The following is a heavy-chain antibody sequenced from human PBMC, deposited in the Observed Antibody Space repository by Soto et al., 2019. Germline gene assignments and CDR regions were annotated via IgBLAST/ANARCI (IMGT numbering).Heavy chain of an antibody. CDR2: ISGSGGSA. V-gene: IGHV3-23*01. CDR3: AKVPGWGGTRYYDILTGYYTTDRY. J-gene: IGHJ4*02. Sequence: PGGSLRLSCAASGFTFSSYAMSWVRQAPGKGLEWVSAISGSGGSAYYADSVKGRFTISRDNSKNTLYLQMNSLRAEDTAVYYCAKVPGWGGTRYYDILTGYYTTDRYWGQGTLVTVSS. CDR1: GFTFSSYA. D-gene: IGHD3-9*01.